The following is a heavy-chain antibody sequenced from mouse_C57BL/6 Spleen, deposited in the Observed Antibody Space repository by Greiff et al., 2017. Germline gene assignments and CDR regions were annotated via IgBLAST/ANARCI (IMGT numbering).Heavy chain of an antibody. CDR3: ERDDYVFDY. CDR1: GYTFTSYW. V-gene: IGHV1-72*01. CDR2: FDPNSGGT. D-gene: IGHD2-4*01. Sequence: QVQLQQPGAELVKPGASVKLSCKASGYTFTSYWMHWVKQRSGRGLAWIGRFDPNSGGTKYNEKFKSKATLTVDKPSSTAYMQLSSLTSEDSAVYYCERDDYVFDYWGQGTTLTVSS. J-gene: IGHJ2*01.